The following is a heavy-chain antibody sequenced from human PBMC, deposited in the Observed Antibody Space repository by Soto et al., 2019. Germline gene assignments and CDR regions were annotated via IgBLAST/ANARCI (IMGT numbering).Heavy chain of an antibody. D-gene: IGHD4-17*01. J-gene: IGHJ4*02. V-gene: IGHV4-30-4*01. Sequence: QVQLQESGPGLVKPSQTLSLTCTVSGGSIRSGNYYWSWIRQPPGKGLEWIGFISYSGTTHYSASLRSRVSISVDTSKNQFSLDLSSVTAADTSVYYCATMGTPVTGLYYFDYWGQGTLVTVSS. CDR1: GGSIRSGNYY. CDR3: ATMGTPVTGLYYFDY. CDR2: ISYSGTT.